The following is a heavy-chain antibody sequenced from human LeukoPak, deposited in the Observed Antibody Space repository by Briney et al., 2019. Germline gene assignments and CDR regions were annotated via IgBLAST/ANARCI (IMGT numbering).Heavy chain of an antibody. J-gene: IGHJ4*02. CDR2: ISSSSSYI. V-gene: IGHV3-21*01. Sequence: PGGSLRLSCAASGFTFSSYSMNWVRQAPGKGLEWVSSISSSSSYIYYADSVRGRFTISRDNAKNSLYLQMNSLRAEDTAVYYCARAAVTTVTPDFDYWGQGTLVTVSS. CDR1: GFTFSSYS. CDR3: ARAAVTTVTPDFDY. D-gene: IGHD4-17*01.